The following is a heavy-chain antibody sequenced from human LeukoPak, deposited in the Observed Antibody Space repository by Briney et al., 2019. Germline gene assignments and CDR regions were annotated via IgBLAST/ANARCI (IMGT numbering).Heavy chain of an antibody. CDR3: ASDTYYYDSSGYYYGGY. J-gene: IGHJ4*02. D-gene: IGHD3-22*01. CDR2: INHSGST. V-gene: IGHV4-34*01. Sequence: SETLSLTCAVYGGSFSGYYWSWIRQPPGKGLEWIGEINHSGSTNYNPSLKSRVTISVDTSKNQFSLKLSSVTAADTAVYYCASDTYYYDSSGYYYGGYWGQGTLVTVSS. CDR1: GGSFSGYY.